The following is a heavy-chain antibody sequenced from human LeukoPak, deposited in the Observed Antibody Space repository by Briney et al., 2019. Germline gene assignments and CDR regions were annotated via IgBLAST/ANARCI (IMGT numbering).Heavy chain of an antibody. Sequence: SETLSLTCTVSGYSINSGYFWGWIRQPPGKGLEWIGSISHSGTTYYNPSLKSRVTISVDTSKNQFSLKLSSVTAADTAVYYCARHTVRGGDYVWGSYRHFDYWGQGTLVTVSS. J-gene: IGHJ4*02. D-gene: IGHD3-16*02. CDR2: ISHSGTT. V-gene: IGHV4-38-2*02. CDR1: GYSINSGYF. CDR3: ARHTVRGGDYVWGSYRHFDY.